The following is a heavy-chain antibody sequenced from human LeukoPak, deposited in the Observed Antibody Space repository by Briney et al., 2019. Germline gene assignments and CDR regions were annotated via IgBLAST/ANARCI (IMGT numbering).Heavy chain of an antibody. J-gene: IGHJ4*01. D-gene: IGHD4-11*01. Sequence: GASVKVSCKASGGTFSSYAISWVRQAPGQGLEWMGGIIPIFGTANYAQKLQGRVTMTTDTSTSTAYMELRSLRSDDTAVYYCARDDPGLHRIDYWSHETLVTVSS. V-gene: IGHV1-69*05. CDR3: ARDDPGLHRIDY. CDR1: GGTFSSYA. CDR2: IIPIFGTA.